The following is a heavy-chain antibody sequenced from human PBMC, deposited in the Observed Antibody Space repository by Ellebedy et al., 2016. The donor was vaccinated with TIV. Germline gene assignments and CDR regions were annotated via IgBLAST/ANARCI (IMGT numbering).Heavy chain of an antibody. CDR2: MNPNSGNT. V-gene: IGHV1-8*01. D-gene: IGHD2-15*01. CDR1: GYTFTSYD. J-gene: IGHJ4*02. CDR3: ARVRCSGGSCYLHY. Sequence: ASVKVSCXASGYTFTSYDINWVRQATGQGLEWMGWMNPNSGNTGYAQKFQGRVTMTRNTSISTAYMELSSLRSEDTAVYYCARVRCSGGSCYLHYWGQGTLVTVSS.